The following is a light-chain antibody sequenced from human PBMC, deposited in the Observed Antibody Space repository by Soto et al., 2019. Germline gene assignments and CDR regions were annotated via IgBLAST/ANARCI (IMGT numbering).Light chain of an antibody. CDR1: QTISTY. Sequence: DIQMTQSPSSLSASVGDRVTITCRASQTISTYLNWYQQNPGKAPKLLIYAASSLQHGVPSRFSGSGSGTDFTLTICSLQPEDFATYYCQQSSGIPYTFGQGTKLEIK. V-gene: IGKV1-39*01. J-gene: IGKJ2*01. CDR2: AAS. CDR3: QQSSGIPYT.